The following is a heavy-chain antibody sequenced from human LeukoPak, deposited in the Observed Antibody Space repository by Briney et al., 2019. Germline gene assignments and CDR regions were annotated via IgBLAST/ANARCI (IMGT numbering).Heavy chain of an antibody. J-gene: IGHJ4*02. CDR1: VWTFSDYY. D-gene: IGHD3-9*01. V-gene: IGHV4-34*01. CDR3: ARSGRYFETQ. CDR2: IHHSGST. Sequence: SETLSLTCAVYVWTFSDYYWSWIRQPPGKGLEWIGEIHHSGSTNYNASLKSRVTISVDTSKNQFSLKMSSVTAADTAVYYCARSGRYFETQWGQGTLVTVSS.